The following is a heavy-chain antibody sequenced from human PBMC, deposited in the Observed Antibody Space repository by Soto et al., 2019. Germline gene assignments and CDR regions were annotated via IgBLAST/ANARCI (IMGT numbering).Heavy chain of an antibody. CDR2: ISSSGSTI. CDR1: GFTFSSYE. CDR3: ARVEINYGMDV. J-gene: IGHJ6*01. D-gene: IGHD3-3*01. V-gene: IGHV3-48*03. Sequence: PGGSLRLSCAASGFTFSSYEMNWVRQAPGKGLEWVSYISSSGSTIYYADSVKGRFTISRDNAKNSLYLQMNSLRAEDTAVYYCARVEINYGMDVWGQGTTVTVSP.